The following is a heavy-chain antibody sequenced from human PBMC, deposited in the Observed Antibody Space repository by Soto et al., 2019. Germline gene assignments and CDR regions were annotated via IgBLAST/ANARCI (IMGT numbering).Heavy chain of an antibody. CDR1: GGSITSSSY. CDR3: RSSSRYSTDV. V-gene: IGHV4-39*01. J-gene: IGHJ6*02. D-gene: IGHD6-13*01. Sequence: QLQLQESGPGLVKPSETLSLSCTVSGGSITSSSYWGWIRQPPGKGLEWIGSLYSTGNTYYNPSLKGRVTISAATSKNQFSLNLSSVPAADTAVYYCRSSSRYSTDVWGPGPAVYVSS. CDR2: LYSTGNT.